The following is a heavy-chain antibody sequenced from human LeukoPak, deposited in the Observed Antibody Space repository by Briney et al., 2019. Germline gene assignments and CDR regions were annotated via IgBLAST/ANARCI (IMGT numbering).Heavy chain of an antibody. Sequence: SGPTLVNPTQTLTLTCTFSGFSLRKNGVGVGWIRQPPGKALEWLALIYWDDDKRYSPSLKSRLTITKDTSKNQVVLTMTNMDPVDTATYYCAHSPAAGTVGWFDPWGQGTLVTVSS. D-gene: IGHD6-13*01. CDR2: IYWDDDK. CDR3: AHSPAAGTVGWFDP. V-gene: IGHV2-5*02. J-gene: IGHJ5*02. CDR1: GFSLRKNGVG.